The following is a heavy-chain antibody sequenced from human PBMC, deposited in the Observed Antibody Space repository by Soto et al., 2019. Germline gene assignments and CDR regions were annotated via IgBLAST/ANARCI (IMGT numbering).Heavy chain of an antibody. D-gene: IGHD6-19*01. CDR1: GLTFTTYA. J-gene: IGHJ3*02. CDR3: AKAHASGWSIPGAFDI. CDR2: VSGTGDIT. Sequence: EVQLLESGGGLMQPGGSLRLSCAASGLTFTTYAMTWVRQAPGKGLEWVSSVSGTGDITYYADSVKGRFTISRDNSKNTVYLQMSSLRAEDTAVYYCAKAHASGWSIPGAFDIWGQGTMVTVSS. V-gene: IGHV3-23*01.